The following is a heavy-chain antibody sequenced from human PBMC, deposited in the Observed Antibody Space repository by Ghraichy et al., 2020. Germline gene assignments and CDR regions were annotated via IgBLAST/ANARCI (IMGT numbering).Heavy chain of an antibody. D-gene: IGHD3-16*02. J-gene: IGHJ4*02. V-gene: IGHV3-7*01. CDR3: ARGSDYDYVWGSYRPPDY. CDR2: IKQDGSEK. Sequence: GGSLRLSCAASGFTFSSYWMSWVRQAPGKGLEWVANIKQDGSEKYYVDSVKGRFTISRDNAKNSLYLQMNSLRAEDTAVYYCARGSDYDYVWGSYRPPDYWGQGTRVTVSS. CDR1: GFTFSSYW.